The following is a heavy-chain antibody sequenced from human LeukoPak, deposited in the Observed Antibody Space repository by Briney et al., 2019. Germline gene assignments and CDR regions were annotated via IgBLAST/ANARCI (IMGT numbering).Heavy chain of an antibody. CDR1: GFTFDDYA. J-gene: IGHJ4*02. CDR3: ATGPTGRGYSSYVSDY. V-gene: IGHV3-9*01. CDR2: ISWNSGSI. D-gene: IGHD5-12*01. Sequence: GGSLRLSCAASGFTFDDYAMHWVRQAPGKGLEWVSGISWNSGSIGYADSVKGRFTISRDNAKNSLYLQMNSLRAEDTALYYCATGPTGRGYSSYVSDYWGQGTLVTVSS.